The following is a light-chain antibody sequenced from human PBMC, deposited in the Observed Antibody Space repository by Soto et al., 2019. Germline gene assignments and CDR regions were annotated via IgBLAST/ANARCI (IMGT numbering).Light chain of an antibody. V-gene: IGLV1-40*01. CDR3: QSYDSSLNASYV. CDR2: ANK. CDR1: SSNIGAGFE. J-gene: IGLJ1*01. Sequence: QPVLTQPPSVSGAPGQRVTISCAGGSSNIGAGFEVHWYQQLPGTAPRLLIYANKNRPSGVPDRFSGSKSGTSASLAITGLQAEDEADYYCQSYDSSLNASYVFGTGTKVTVL.